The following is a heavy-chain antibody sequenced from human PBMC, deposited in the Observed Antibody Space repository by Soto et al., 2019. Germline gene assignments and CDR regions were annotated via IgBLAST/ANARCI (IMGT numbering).Heavy chain of an antibody. CDR3: ARGRWLDRGPRLRNFRIDY. D-gene: IGHD4-17*01. V-gene: IGHV4-34*01. CDR1: GGSFSGYY. Sequence: SETLSLTCAVYGGSFSGYYWSWIRQPPGKGLEWIGEINHSGSTNYNPSLKSRVTISVDTSKNQFSLKLSSVTAADTAVYYCARGRWLDRGPRLRNFRIDYWGQGTLVTISS. J-gene: IGHJ4*02. CDR2: INHSGST.